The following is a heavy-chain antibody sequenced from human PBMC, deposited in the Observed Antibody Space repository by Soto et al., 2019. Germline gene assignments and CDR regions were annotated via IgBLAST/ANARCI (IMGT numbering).Heavy chain of an antibody. CDR3: ARSGFGGYADLY. V-gene: IGHV1-18*04. CDR2: ISVYNGNT. Sequence: QVQLVQSGAEVKKPGASVKVSGKASGYSFTSYSISWVRQAPGQGLEWMGWISVYNGNTNYAQKLQGRVTMTTDASTSTAYMELRSLRSDDTAVYYCARSGFGGYADLYWGQGTLVTVSS. D-gene: IGHD5-12*01. CDR1: GYSFTSYS. J-gene: IGHJ4*02.